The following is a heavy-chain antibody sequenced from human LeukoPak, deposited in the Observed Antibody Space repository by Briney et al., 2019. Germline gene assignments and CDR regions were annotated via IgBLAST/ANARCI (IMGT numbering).Heavy chain of an antibody. CDR2: IVVGSGNT. J-gene: IGHJ4*02. V-gene: IGHV1-58*02. CDR3: AASPRWSSSWYDFVDY. CDR1: GFTFTSSA. D-gene: IGHD6-13*01. Sequence: GASVKVSCKASGFTFTSSAMQWVRQARGQRLEWIGWIVVGSGNTNYAQKFQGRVTITRDMSTSTAYMELSSLRSEDTAVYYCAASPRWSSSWYDFVDYWGQGTLVTVSS.